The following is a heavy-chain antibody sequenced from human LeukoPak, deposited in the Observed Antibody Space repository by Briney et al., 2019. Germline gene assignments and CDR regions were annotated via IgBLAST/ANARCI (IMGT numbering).Heavy chain of an antibody. V-gene: IGHV3-7*01. CDR3: ARDLIAVATFDY. CDR1: GFTFSSYW. D-gene: IGHD6-19*01. J-gene: IGHJ4*02. CDR2: IKQDGSEK. Sequence: GGSLRLSXAASGFTFSSYWMSWVRQAPGKGLEWVANIKQDGSEKYYVDSVKGRFTISRDDAKNSLYLQMNSLRAGDTAVYYCARDLIAVATFDYWGQGTLVTVSS.